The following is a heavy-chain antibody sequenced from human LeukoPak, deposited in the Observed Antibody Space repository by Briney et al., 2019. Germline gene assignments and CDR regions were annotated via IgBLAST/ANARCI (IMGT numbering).Heavy chain of an antibody. V-gene: IGHV3-21*01. D-gene: IGHD1-26*01. CDR2: ISSSSSYI. J-gene: IGHJ4*02. CDR1: GFTFSSYS. CDR3: ARDPESGSYYGY. Sequence: GGSLRLSCAASGFTFSSYSMNWVRQAPGKGLEWVSSISSSSSYIYYADSVKGRFTISRDNAKNSVYLQMNSLRAEDTAVYYCARDPESGSYYGYRGQGTLVTVSS.